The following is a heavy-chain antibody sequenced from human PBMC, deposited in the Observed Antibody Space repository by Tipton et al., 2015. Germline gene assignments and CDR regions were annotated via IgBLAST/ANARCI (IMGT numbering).Heavy chain of an antibody. Sequence: TLSLTCTVSGGSISSSGYHWGWIRQSPGKGLEWIGRIYYSGTTYYNPSLKSRVTVSVDTSKNQFSLKLSSVTAADTAVYYCARTQAVLRYFDWLSVPHAFDIWGRGTMVTVSS. D-gene: IGHD3-9*01. V-gene: IGHV4-39*01. CDR2: IYYSGTT. J-gene: IGHJ3*02. CDR3: ARTQAVLRYFDWLSVPHAFDI. CDR1: GGSISSSGYH.